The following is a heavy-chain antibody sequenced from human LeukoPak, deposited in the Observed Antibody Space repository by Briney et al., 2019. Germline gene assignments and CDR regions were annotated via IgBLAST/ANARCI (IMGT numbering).Heavy chain of an antibody. V-gene: IGHV4-59*01. CDR3: ARAGEVRGVMSVSPGFDP. CDR1: GGSISSCY. CDR2: IYYSWST. J-gene: IGHJ5*02. Sequence: SETLSLTCTVSGGSISSCYWSWIRQPPGKGLEWVGYIYYSWSTNYNPSLKSRVTISVDTSKNQFSLKLSSVTAADTAVYYCARAGEVRGVMSVSPGFDPWGQGTLVTVSS. D-gene: IGHD3-10*01.